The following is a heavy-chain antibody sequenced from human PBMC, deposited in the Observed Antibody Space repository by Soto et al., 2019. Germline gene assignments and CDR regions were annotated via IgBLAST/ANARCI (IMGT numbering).Heavy chain of an antibody. CDR1: GFTFSSNS. Sequence: PGGSLRLSCAASGFTFSSNSMNWVRQAPGKGLEWISYISSSSSTIYSPSFQGQVTISADMSINTAYLQWSSLKASDTAIYYCAPYYNYWQTWGQGTLVTVSS. V-gene: IGHV3-48*01. CDR2: ISSSSSTI. J-gene: IGHJ5*02. CDR3: APYYNYWQT. D-gene: IGHD1-26*01.